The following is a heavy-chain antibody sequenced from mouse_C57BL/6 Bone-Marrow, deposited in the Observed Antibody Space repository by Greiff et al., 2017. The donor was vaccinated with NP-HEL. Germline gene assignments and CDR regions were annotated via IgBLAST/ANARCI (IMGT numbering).Heavy chain of an antibody. CDR2: IDPSDSYT. V-gene: IGHV1-69*01. CDR3: AISRWLLQFAY. Sequence: VQLQQPGAELVMPVASVKLSCKASGYTFTSYWMHWVKQRPGQGLEWIGEIDPSDSYTNYNQKFKGKSTLTVDKSSSTAYMQLSSLTSEDSAVYYCAISRWLLQFAYWGQGTLVTVSA. D-gene: IGHD2-3*01. CDR1: GYTFTSYW. J-gene: IGHJ3*01.